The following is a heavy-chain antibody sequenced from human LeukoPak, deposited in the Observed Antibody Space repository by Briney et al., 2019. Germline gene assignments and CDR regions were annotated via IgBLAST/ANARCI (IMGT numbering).Heavy chain of an antibody. V-gene: IGHV3-20*04. CDR2: INWNGGST. D-gene: IGHD3-22*01. CDR3: ARVGNYYDSSGYYYVFDY. CDR1: GFTFDDYG. J-gene: IGHJ4*02. Sequence: GGSLRLSCAASGFTFDDYGMSWVRQAPGKGLEWVSGINWNGGSTVYADSVKGRFTISRDNAKNSLYLQMNSLRAEDTALYYCARVGNYYDSSGYYYVFDYWGQGTLVTVSS.